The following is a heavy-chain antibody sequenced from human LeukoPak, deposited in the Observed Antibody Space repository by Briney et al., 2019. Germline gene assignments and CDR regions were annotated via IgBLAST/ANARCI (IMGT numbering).Heavy chain of an antibody. CDR1: GGSISSSSYY. V-gene: IGHV4-39*07. D-gene: IGHD6-25*01. Sequence: SETLSLTCTVSGGSISSSSYYWGWIRQPPGKGLEWIGSIYHSGNTYYNPSLKSRLTISLDTSKNQFSLKLRSVTAADTAVYYCARVNSRLAYFDYWGQGTLVTVSS. CDR3: ARVNSRLAYFDY. J-gene: IGHJ4*02. CDR2: IYHSGNT.